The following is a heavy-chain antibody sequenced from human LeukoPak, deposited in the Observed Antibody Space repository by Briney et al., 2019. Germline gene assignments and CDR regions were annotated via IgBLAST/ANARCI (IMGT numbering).Heavy chain of an antibody. D-gene: IGHD3-9*01. CDR2: ISGSGGST. Sequence: PGGSLRLSCAASGFTFSSYAMSWVRQAPGKGLEWVSAISGSGGSTYYADSVKGRFTISRDNSKNTLYLQMNSLRAEDTAVYYCAKRFGARGYFDWLFLWFDPWGQGTLVTVSS. V-gene: IGHV3-23*01. CDR1: GFTFSSYA. J-gene: IGHJ5*02. CDR3: AKRFGARGYFDWLFLWFDP.